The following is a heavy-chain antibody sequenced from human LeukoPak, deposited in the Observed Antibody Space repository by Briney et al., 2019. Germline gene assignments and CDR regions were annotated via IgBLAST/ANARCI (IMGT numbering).Heavy chain of an antibody. CDR3: ARLENYDFWSGYLPHYYMDV. D-gene: IGHD3-3*01. J-gene: IGHJ6*03. CDR2: ISDSGSTI. V-gene: IGHV3-48*03. Sequence: GGSLRLSCAASGFTFSSYEMSWVRQAPGKGLEGVSYISDSGSTIKYAESMKGRFTISRDNAKNSLYLQMNSLRAEDTAVYYCARLENYDFWSGYLPHYYMDVWGKGTTVTVSS. CDR1: GFTFSSYE.